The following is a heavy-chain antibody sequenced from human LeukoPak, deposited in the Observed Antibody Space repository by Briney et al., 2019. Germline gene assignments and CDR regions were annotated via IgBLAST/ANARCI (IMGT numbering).Heavy chain of an antibody. CDR2: ITWNSHTV. CDR3: AGGRTFQISY. Sequence: PGGSLRLSCAASGFTFDDYAMHWVRQAPGKGLEWVSGITWNSHTVDYGDSVKGRFTISRDNAKNSLYLQMNSLRAEDTAVYYCAGGRTFQISYWGQGTLVTVSS. D-gene: IGHD2-15*01. V-gene: IGHV3-9*01. CDR1: GFTFDDYA. J-gene: IGHJ4*02.